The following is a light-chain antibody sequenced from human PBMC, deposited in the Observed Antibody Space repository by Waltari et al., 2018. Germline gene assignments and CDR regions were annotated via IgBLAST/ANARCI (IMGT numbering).Light chain of an antibody. CDR2: GAS. V-gene: IGKV1-39*01. Sequence: DIQMTQSPSSLSASVGDRVTITCRISQTISNKLNCYQQKPGEAPKLLIYGASNLQSGVSARFSGSGSGTDFTLTISSLQPEDFATYYCQHTLGFGPGTKVDIK. J-gene: IGKJ3*01. CDR3: QHTLG. CDR1: QTISNK.